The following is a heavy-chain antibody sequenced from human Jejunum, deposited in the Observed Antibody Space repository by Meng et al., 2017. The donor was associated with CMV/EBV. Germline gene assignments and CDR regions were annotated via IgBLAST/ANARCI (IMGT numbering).Heavy chain of an antibody. Sequence: SGYYWGWISQRAGKGLEWIGSIYHSGSTYYNPSLKSRVTISVDTSKNQFSLKLSSVTAADTAVYYCARASYCSGGSCYSNYGMDVWGQGTTVTVSS. CDR2: IYHSGST. CDR1: SGYY. J-gene: IGHJ6*02. D-gene: IGHD2-15*01. CDR3: ARASYCSGGSCYSNYGMDV. V-gene: IGHV4-38-2*02.